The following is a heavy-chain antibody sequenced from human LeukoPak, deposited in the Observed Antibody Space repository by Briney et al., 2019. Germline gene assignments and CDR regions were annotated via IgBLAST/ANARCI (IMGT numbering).Heavy chain of an antibody. CDR2: IYHSGST. D-gene: IGHD3-10*01. CDR1: GYSISSGYY. J-gene: IGHJ6*04. CDR3: ARDDVVRGVITYYCGMDV. V-gene: IGHV4-38-2*02. Sequence: PSETLSLTCAVSGYSISSGYYWGWIRQPPGRGLEWIGSIYHSGSTYYNPSLKSRVTISVDTSKNQFSLKLSSVTAADTAVYYCARDDVVRGVITYYCGMDVWGKGTTVTVSS.